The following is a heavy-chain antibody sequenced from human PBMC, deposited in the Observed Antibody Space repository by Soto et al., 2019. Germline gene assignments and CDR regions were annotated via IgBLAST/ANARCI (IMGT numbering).Heavy chain of an antibody. J-gene: IGHJ3*02. V-gene: IGHV3-23*01. Sequence: EVQLLESGGGLVQPGGSLRLSCAASGFTFSSYAMSWVRQAPGKGLEWVSAISGSGSSTYYADSVKGRFTISRDNSKNMLYLQMNSLIAEDTAVYYCAKDPDYYGSLRGAFDICGQGTMVTVSS. CDR1: GFTFSSYA. CDR3: AKDPDYYGSLRGAFDI. CDR2: ISGSGSST. D-gene: IGHD3-10*01.